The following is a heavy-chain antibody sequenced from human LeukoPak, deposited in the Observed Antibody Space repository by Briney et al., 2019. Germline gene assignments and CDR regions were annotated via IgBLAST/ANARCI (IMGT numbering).Heavy chain of an antibody. V-gene: IGHV4-59*01. J-gene: IGHJ5*02. CDR3: ARDDYRGVTNFDP. CDR1: GGSISPYF. Sequence: PSETLSPTCTVSGGSISPYFWSWMRQTPGKGLEWIGYISYTGSTNYNPALKSRVTISVDTSKNQFSLQLTSVTAADTAVYYCARDDYRGVTNFDPWGQGTLVTVSS. D-gene: IGHD3-10*01. CDR2: ISYTGST.